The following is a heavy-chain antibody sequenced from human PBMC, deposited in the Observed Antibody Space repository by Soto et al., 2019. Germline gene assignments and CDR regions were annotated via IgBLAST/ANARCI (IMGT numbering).Heavy chain of an antibody. V-gene: IGHV4-34*01. CDR3: ARGSSRFDY. D-gene: IGHD1-26*01. CDR1: GGSFSGYY. Sequence: SETLSLTCAGYGGSFSGYYWSWIRQPPGKGLEWIGEINHSGSTNYNPSLKSRVTISVDTSKNQFSLKLSSVTAADTAVYYCARGSSRFDYWGQGTLVTVSS. CDR2: INHSGST. J-gene: IGHJ4*02.